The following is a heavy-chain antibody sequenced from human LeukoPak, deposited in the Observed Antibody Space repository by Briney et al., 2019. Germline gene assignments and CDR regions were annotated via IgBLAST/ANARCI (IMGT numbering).Heavy chain of an antibody. Sequence: GGSLRLSCAASGFTVSSNYMSWVRQAPGKGLEWVSVIYSGGSTYYADSVKGRFTISRDNSKNTLYLQMNSLRAEDTAVYYCAKDKNGDYPFDYWGQGTLVTVSS. CDR3: AKDKNGDYPFDY. J-gene: IGHJ4*02. CDR1: GFTVSSNY. CDR2: IYSGGST. D-gene: IGHD4-17*01. V-gene: IGHV3-53*05.